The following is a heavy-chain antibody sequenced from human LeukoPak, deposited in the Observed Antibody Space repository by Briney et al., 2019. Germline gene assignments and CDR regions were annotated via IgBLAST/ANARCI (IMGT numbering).Heavy chain of an antibody. CDR1: GFTFSSYA. CDR3: ARDRDYRPSFFDY. V-gene: IGHV3-23*01. D-gene: IGHD4-11*01. CDR2: IIDSGVIT. Sequence: HPGGSLRLSCVASGFTFSSYAMSWVRQAPGKGLEWVSDIIDSGVITYYADSVKGRFTISRDNSKNTLYLQMNSLRAEDTAVYYCARDRDYRPSFFDYWGQGTLVTVSS. J-gene: IGHJ4*02.